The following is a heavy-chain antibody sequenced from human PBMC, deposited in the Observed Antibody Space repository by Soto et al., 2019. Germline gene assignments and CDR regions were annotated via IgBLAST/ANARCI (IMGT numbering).Heavy chain of an antibody. J-gene: IGHJ6*02. CDR1: GFTFRSYA. V-gene: IGHV3-30-3*01. D-gene: IGHD2-15*01. CDR2: IAYDGSNK. Sequence: QVQLVESGGGVVQPGRSLRLSCAASGFTFRSYAMHCVRQAPGKGLECVVVIAYDGSNKFYRDYVKGRFTISRDNSKNTLYLQINSLRYEDTAVYYCARGDREDIAVVIGARPGEYGVDVWGQGTTVTVSS. CDR3: ARGDREDIAVVIGARPGEYGVDV.